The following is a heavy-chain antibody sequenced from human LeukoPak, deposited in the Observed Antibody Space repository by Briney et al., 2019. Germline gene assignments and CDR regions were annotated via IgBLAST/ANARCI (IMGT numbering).Heavy chain of an antibody. CDR3: ARTSQVGATAGAFDY. CDR1: GGSISSSSYN. Sequence: SETLSLTCTVSGGSISSSSYNWGWIRQPPGKGLEWIGSVYYSGSTYYNPSLKSRVTMSVDTSKNQFSLKLSSVTAADTAVYYCARTSQVGATAGAFDYWGQGTLVTVSS. CDR2: VYYSGST. D-gene: IGHD1-26*01. J-gene: IGHJ4*02. V-gene: IGHV4-39*07.